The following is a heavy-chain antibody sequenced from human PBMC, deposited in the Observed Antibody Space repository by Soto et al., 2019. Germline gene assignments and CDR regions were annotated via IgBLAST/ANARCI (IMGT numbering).Heavy chain of an antibody. J-gene: IGHJ4*02. CDR1: GGSVSIYAYY. CDR3: AKGFSSGWYVDS. Sequence: ETXCLTCSVSGGSVSIYAYYCIWIRQPPGKTLEWIGFILSGGGTSTNPSLRSRLSISVDTSRNQFSLRLTSVTASDTGVYFCAKGFSSGWYVDSWGRGTLVTVSS. D-gene: IGHD6-19*01. V-gene: IGHV4-61*08. CDR2: ILSGGGT.